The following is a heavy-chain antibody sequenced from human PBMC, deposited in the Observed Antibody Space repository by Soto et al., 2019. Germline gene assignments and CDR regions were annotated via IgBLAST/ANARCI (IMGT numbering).Heavy chain of an antibody. CDR2: INYRGST. CDR3: ARVDHMEYWYYGMDV. CDR1: GDSITSDEYY. V-gene: IGHV4-30-4*01. J-gene: IGHJ6*02. D-gene: IGHD2-8*02. Sequence: QVQLQESGPGQVKASQTLSLTCTVSGDSITSDEYYWSWIRQAPGKGLEWIGYINYRGSTYYSPSLMSRLTLSVDMSKNQFSLNLISVTAADTAVYFCARVDHMEYWYYGMDVWGQGTTVTVSS.